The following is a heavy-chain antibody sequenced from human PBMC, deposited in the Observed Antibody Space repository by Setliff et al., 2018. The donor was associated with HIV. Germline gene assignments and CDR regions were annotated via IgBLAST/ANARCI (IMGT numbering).Heavy chain of an antibody. CDR3: AKFPVFKWFGERQGWFDL. V-gene: IGHV3-23*01. CDR2: ISGDGGRT. J-gene: IGHJ5*02. D-gene: IGHD3-10*01. CDR1: GFTFSTYS. Sequence: PGGSLRLSCAASGFTFSTYSMNWVRQAPGKGLEWVSAISGDGGRTYVAGPVKGRLSTSRDNSKNTMYLQMNSLRVEDTAVYYCAKFPVFKWFGERQGWFDLWGQGTLVTVSS.